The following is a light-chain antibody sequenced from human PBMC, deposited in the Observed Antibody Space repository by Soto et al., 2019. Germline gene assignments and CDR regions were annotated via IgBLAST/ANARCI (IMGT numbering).Light chain of an antibody. Sequence: DIQMTQSPSTLSASVGDRVTITCRASQSISSWLAWYQQKPGKAPKLLIYDASSLESGVPSRFSGSGSGTEFPLNISSLQPDDFATYYCQQYNSYSTFGQGTKVEIK. J-gene: IGKJ1*01. CDR2: DAS. CDR3: QQYNSYST. CDR1: QSISSW. V-gene: IGKV1-5*01.